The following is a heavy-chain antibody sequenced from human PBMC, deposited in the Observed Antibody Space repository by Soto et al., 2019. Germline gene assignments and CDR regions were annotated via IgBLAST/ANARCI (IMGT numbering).Heavy chain of an antibody. CDR3: ARDPLAVAGYYFDY. Sequence: ASVKVSCKASGGTFSSYAISWVRQAPGQGLEWMGGIIPIFGTANYAQKFQGRVTITADESTSTAYMELSSLRSEDTAVYYCARDPLAVAGYYFDYWGQGTLVTVSS. V-gene: IGHV1-69*13. J-gene: IGHJ4*02. CDR1: GGTFSSYA. CDR2: IIPIFGTA. D-gene: IGHD6-19*01.